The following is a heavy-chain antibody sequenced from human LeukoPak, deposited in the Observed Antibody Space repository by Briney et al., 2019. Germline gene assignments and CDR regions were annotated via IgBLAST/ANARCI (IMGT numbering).Heavy chain of an antibody. CDR1: GFSFSTYW. V-gene: IGHV3-7*01. CDR3: AKYSSTLYYFDY. Sequence: GGSLRLSCAASGFSFSTYWMSWVRQAPGKGLEWVANIELDGSEKYYVDSVKGRFTISRDNAKNSLYLQINSLRAEDTAVYYCAKYSSTLYYFDYWGRGTLVTVSP. J-gene: IGHJ4*02. CDR2: IELDGSEK. D-gene: IGHD6-13*01.